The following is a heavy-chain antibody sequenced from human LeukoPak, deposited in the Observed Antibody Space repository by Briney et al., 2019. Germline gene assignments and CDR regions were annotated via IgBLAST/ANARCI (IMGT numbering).Heavy chain of an antibody. D-gene: IGHD3-16*02. Sequence: GGSLRLSCAASGFPLSSYSMNWVRQAPGKGLVWVSSISSSSSYIYYADSVKGRFTISRDNAKNSLYLQMNSLRAEDTAVYYCARGDYDYVWGSYRRDYYYYGMDVWGQGTTVTVSS. CDR3: ARGDYDYVWGSYRRDYYYYGMDV. CDR2: ISSSSSYI. CDR1: GFPLSSYS. J-gene: IGHJ6*02. V-gene: IGHV3-21*01.